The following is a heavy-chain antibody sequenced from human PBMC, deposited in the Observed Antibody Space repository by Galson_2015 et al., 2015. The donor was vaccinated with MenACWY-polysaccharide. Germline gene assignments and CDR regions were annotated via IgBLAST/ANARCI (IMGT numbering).Heavy chain of an antibody. Sequence: QSGAEVKKPGESLKISCKASGYIFNNYWIGWVRQMPDKGLEWMGRIFPDNSDPRYSPSFQGQVTVSVDKSTSTAYLHLSGLKASDTGMYYCARLRGLGGQFYCDCWGQGSLVTVSS. CDR2: IFPDNSDP. CDR3: ARLRGLGGQFYCDC. J-gene: IGHJ4*02. V-gene: IGHV5-51*03. CDR1: GYIFNNYW. D-gene: IGHD4-23*01.